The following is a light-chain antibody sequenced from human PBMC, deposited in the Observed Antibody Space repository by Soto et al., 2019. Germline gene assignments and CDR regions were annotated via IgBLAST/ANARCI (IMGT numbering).Light chain of an antibody. J-gene: IGKJ1*01. CDR2: GAS. CDR1: QSVSSSY. CDR3: HQYYNWPRT. Sequence: ENMLTQSPCTLSLTTGERATLSCRASQSVSSSYLAWYQQKPGQAPRLLIYGASSRATGIPDRFSGSLYGTDFNLTISRLEPEDLAVYYCHQYYNWPRTFGQGTNVDIK. V-gene: IGKV3-20*01.